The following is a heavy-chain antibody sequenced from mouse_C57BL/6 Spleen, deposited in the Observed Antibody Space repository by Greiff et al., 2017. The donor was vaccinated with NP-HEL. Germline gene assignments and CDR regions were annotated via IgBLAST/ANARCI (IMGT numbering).Heavy chain of an antibody. D-gene: IGHD4-1*01. J-gene: IGHJ2*01. CDR2: INYDGSST. CDR1: GFTFSDYY. CDR3: ARDRLGAALDY. V-gene: IGHV5-16*01. Sequence: EVKLMESEGGLVQPGSSMKLSCTASGFTFSDYYMAWVRQVPEKGLEWVANINYDGSSTYYLDSLKSRFIISRDNAKNILYLQMSSLKSEDTATYYCARDRLGAALDYWGQGTTLTVSS.